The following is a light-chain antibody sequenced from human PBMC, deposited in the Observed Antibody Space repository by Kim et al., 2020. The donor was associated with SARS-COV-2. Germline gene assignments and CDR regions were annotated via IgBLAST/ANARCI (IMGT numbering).Light chain of an antibody. J-gene: IGLJ3*02. CDR1: SSDVGDYNF. Sequence: SPRQSVPISCTGTSSDVGDYNFVSWYQHHPGKAPQLMIYDVTKRASGVPDRFSGSKSGNTASLTVSGLQAEDEADYYCTSYAGRVMFGGGTQLTVL. CDR3: TSYAGRVM. V-gene: IGLV2-8*01. CDR2: DVT.